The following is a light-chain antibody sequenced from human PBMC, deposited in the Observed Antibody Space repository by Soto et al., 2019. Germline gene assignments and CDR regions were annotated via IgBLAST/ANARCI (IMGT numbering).Light chain of an antibody. CDR3: QPYNNWPLT. CDR2: DTS. V-gene: IGKV3-15*01. CDR1: QGIGDT. Sequence: EVVVRQSPAPLFFSPREGATPSCRASQGIGDTLAWYQHKPGQTPRLLIYDTSTRATGVPTRFSGSRSGAEFTLTINSLQSEDFAVYYCQPYNNWPLTFGGGTKVDIK. J-gene: IGKJ4*01.